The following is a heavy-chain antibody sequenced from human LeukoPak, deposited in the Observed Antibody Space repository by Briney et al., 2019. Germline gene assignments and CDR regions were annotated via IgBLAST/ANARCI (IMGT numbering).Heavy chain of an antibody. CDR2: IYYSGST. Sequence: SETLSLTCTVSGGSISSGGYYWSWIRQHPGKGLEWIGYIYYSGSTYYNPSLKSRVTISVDTSKNQFSLKLSSVTAADTAVYYCARHVRAPFRGRTPIFDYWGQGTLVTVSS. CDR3: ARHVRAPFRGRTPIFDY. D-gene: IGHD3-10*01. V-gene: IGHV4-31*03. CDR1: GGSISSGGYY. J-gene: IGHJ4*02.